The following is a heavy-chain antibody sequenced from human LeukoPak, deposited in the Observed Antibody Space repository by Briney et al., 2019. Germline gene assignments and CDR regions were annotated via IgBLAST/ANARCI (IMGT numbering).Heavy chain of an antibody. V-gene: IGHV1-18*04. D-gene: IGHD3-22*01. J-gene: IGHJ2*01. CDR2: ISAYNGNT. CDR1: GYTFTSYY. CDR3: ARVVHYDSSGFFVWYFDL. Sequence: GASVKVSCKASGYTFTSYYMHWVRQAPGQGLEWMGWISAYNGNTNYAQKLQGRVTMTTDTSTSTAYMELRSLRSDDTAVYYCARVVHYDSSGFFVWYFDLWGRGTLVTVSS.